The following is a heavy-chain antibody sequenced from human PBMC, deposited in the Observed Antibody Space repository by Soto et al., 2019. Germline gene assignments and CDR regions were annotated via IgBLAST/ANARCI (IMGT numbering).Heavy chain of an antibody. CDR1: GGSFRGYY. CDR2: INHSGST. CDR3: ASGGLNYCSGGSCYGLRCYYGMDV. Sequence: NPSETLSLTCAVYGGSFRGYYWSWIRQHPGKGLEWIGEINHSGSTNYNPSLKSRVTISVDTSKNQFSLKLSSVTAADTAVYYCASGGLNYCSGGSCYGLRCYYGMDVWGQGTTVTVSS. V-gene: IGHV4-34*01. D-gene: IGHD2-15*01. J-gene: IGHJ6*02.